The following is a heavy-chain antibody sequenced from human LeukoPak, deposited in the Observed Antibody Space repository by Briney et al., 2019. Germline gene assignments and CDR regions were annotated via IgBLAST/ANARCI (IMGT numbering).Heavy chain of an antibody. V-gene: IGHV3-21*05. CDR1: GFTFSTYP. J-gene: IGHJ4*02. D-gene: IGHD2-15*01. CDR2: IRDTGNDM. Sequence: GGSLRLSCAASGFTFSTYPMNWVRQAPGKGLEWISNIRDTGNDMYYADSVKGRFIISRDNAKNTLFLQMNSLRAEDTAVYYCARVDCSGGSCYSGYWGQGTLVTVSS. CDR3: ARVDCSGGSCYSGY.